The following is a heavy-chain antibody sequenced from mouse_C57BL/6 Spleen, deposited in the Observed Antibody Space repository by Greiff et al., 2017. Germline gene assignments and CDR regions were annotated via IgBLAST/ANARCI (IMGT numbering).Heavy chain of an antibody. V-gene: IGHV2-5*01. Sequence: VKLMESGPGLVQPSQSLSITCTASGFSLTSYGVHWVRQSPGKGLEWLGVIWRGGSTDYNAAYMSRLSITKDNSKSQVFFKMNSLQADDTAIYYCAKTGGTTEYYAMDYWGQGTSVTVSS. CDR1: GFSLTSYG. J-gene: IGHJ4*01. D-gene: IGHD1-1*01. CDR3: AKTGGTTEYYAMDY. CDR2: IWRGGST.